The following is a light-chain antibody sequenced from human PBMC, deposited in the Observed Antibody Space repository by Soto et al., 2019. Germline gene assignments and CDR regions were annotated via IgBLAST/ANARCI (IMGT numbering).Light chain of an antibody. CDR1: RSNIGTNP. Sequence: QAVVTQPPSASGTPGQSVSISCSGSRSNIGTNPVNWYQQLPGTAPKLLFYTNTQRPSGVPDRFSASKSGTSASLAISGLQSEDEADYYCAAWDDSLNSVIFGGGTKVTVL. CDR2: TNT. CDR3: AAWDDSLNSVI. J-gene: IGLJ2*01. V-gene: IGLV1-44*01.